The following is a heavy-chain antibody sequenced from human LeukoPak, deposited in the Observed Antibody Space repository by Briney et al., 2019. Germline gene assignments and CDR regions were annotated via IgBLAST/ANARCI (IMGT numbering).Heavy chain of an antibody. Sequence: PSETLSLTCAVYGGSFSGYYWSWIRQPPGKGLEWIGYVYYSGSTNYNPSLKSRVTISVDTSKNQLSLRLSSVTAADAAVYYCARGRDGYKYHFDYWGQGTLVTVSS. CDR2: VYYSGST. V-gene: IGHV4-59*01. CDR3: ARGRDGYKYHFDY. D-gene: IGHD5-12*01. CDR1: GGSFSGYY. J-gene: IGHJ4*02.